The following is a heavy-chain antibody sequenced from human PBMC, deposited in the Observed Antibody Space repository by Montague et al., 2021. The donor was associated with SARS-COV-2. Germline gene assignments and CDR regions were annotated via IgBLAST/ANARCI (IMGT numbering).Heavy chain of an antibody. D-gene: IGHD3-10*01. J-gene: IGHJ4*02. Sequence: SLRLSCAASGFTFDDYAMYWVRQAPGKGLEWVSGINWNSGSIGYADSVKGRFTISRDNAENSLYLQMNSLRAVDTALYYCAKDGLIRGVNYFDYWGQGTLVTVSS. CDR3: AKDGLIRGVNYFDY. V-gene: IGHV3-9*01. CDR2: INWNSGSI. CDR1: GFTFDDYA.